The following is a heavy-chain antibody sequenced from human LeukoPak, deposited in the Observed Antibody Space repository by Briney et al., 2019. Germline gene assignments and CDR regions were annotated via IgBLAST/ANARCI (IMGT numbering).Heavy chain of an antibody. J-gene: IGHJ4*02. V-gene: IGHV3-7*03. CDR2: IKQDGSEK. D-gene: IGHD2/OR15-2a*01. CDR3: ARDLVNA. Sequence: PGVSLRLSCAASGFTLSSYWMSWVRQAPGKGLEWVANIKQDGSEKYYVDSVKGRFTISRDNAKNSLYLQMNSLRAEDTAVYYCARDLVNAWGQGTLVTVSS. CDR1: GFTLSSYW.